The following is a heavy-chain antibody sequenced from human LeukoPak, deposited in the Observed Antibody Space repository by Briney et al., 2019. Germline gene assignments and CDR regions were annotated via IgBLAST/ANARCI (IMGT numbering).Heavy chain of an antibody. CDR2: INYSGTT. V-gene: IGHV4-39*01. CDR3: ARLSDY. CDR1: VGAISNDNFY. Sequence: SGTLSLTCTVSVGAISNDNFYWGWIRQPPGKGLEWIGRINYSGTTYYNPSLKSRFTFSVDTSKTQFSLKLNSVTAAYTAVYYCARLSDYWGQGTLVTVSS. J-gene: IGHJ4*02.